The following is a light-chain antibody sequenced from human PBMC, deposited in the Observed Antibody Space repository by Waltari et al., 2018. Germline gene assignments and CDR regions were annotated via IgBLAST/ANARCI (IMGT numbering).Light chain of an antibody. J-gene: IGLJ1*01. Sequence: SYELTQPPSVSVSPGQTARITCSGDALPKQYAYWYQQKPGQAPVLVIYKDSERPLGIPGRFSGSSSGTTVTLTISGVQAEDEADYYCQSADSSGTYVFGTGTKVTVL. CDR3: QSADSSGTYV. CDR1: ALPKQY. V-gene: IGLV3-25*03. CDR2: KDS.